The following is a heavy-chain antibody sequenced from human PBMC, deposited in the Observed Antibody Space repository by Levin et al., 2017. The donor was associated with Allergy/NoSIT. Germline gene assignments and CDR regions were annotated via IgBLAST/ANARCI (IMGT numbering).Heavy chain of an antibody. V-gene: IGHV4-34*01. D-gene: IGHD4-17*01. CDR2: INHSGST. J-gene: IGHJ4*02. Sequence: SPTLSLPCAVYGGSFSGSYWSWIRQPPGKGLEWIGEINHSGSTNYNPSLKSRVTISVDTSKNQFSLKLSSVTAADTAVYYCARVPSTVTTIGVDYWGQGTLVTVSS. CDR1: GGSFSGSY. CDR3: ARVPSTVTTIGVDY.